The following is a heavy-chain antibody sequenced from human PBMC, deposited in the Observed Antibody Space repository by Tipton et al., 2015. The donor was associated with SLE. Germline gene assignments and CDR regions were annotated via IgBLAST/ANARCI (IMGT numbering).Heavy chain of an antibody. CDR3: ARDEYRYDTTGYHLLGHFDF. J-gene: IGHJ4*02. CDR1: GGSIRTYY. Sequence: TLSLTCSVSGGSIRTYYWSWIRQSPGKGLEWIGYIYYSGSPNYNPSLKSRVTISVDTSKNQFSLKLSSVTATDTAVYYCARDEYRYDTTGYHLLGHFDFWGQGTLVTVSS. V-gene: IGHV4-59*01. D-gene: IGHD3-22*01. CDR2: IYYSGSP.